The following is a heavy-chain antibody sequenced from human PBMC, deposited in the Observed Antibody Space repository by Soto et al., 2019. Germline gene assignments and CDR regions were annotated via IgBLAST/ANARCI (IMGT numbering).Heavy chain of an antibody. V-gene: IGHV1-46*03. CDR3: TNVESGYFFDY. CDR1: GYTFTSFY. CDR2: INPNGGRA. Sequence: QVQLVQSGAEVKKPGASVNVSCKASGYTFTSFYIHWVRQAPGQGLEWMGIINPNGGRASYAQKFQGRVTITSDTSTSTVYMELSSLRPDDTAVYYCTNVESGYFFDYWGQGTLVTVS. J-gene: IGHJ4*02. D-gene: IGHD3-22*01.